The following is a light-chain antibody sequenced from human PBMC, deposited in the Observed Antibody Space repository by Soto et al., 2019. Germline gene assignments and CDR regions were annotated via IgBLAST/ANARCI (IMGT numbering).Light chain of an antibody. CDR3: QHRSDWPPRLP. J-gene: IGKJ4*01. CDR1: RSVSSY. CDR2: DAA. V-gene: IGKV3-11*01. Sequence: EIVLTQSPATLSLSPGERATLSCGASRSVSSYLAWYQQKPGQAPRLLLYDAAYRATGIPARFSGSGSGTDFPLTISRLEHEDFAVYYCQHRSDWPPRLPVGGGTKVEIK.